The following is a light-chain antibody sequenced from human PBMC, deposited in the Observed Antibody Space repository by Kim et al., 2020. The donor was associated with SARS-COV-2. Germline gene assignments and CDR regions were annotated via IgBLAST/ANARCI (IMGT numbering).Light chain of an antibody. CDR2: GAS. CDR1: QDITNY. V-gene: IGKV1-16*01. Sequence: SESVGDRVTITCRASQDITNYLAWFQQAPGKAPKRLIYGASILQSGVPSSFSGSGSGTSFTLTITSLQPEDFATYYCQQYYNYPRTFGQGTKLEIK. J-gene: IGKJ2*01. CDR3: QQYYNYPRT.